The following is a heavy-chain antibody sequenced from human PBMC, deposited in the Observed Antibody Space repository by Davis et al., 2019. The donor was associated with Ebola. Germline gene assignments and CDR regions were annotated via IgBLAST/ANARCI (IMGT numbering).Heavy chain of an antibody. D-gene: IGHD6-6*01. J-gene: IGHJ4*02. CDR1: GFTFSDHD. CDR2: ISSSSSFI. CDR3: ARDRSQIVPWYFDY. Sequence: GESLKISCAASGFTFSDHDMDWVRQAPGKGLEWVSSISSSSSFIDYADSMKGRFTISRDNAKNSLYLQMNSLRAEDTAVYYCARDRSQIVPWYFDYWGQGTLVTVSS. V-gene: IGHV3-21*01.